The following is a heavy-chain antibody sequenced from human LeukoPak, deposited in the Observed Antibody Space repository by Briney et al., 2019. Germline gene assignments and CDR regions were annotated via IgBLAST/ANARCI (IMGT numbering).Heavy chain of an antibody. CDR3: ARGLGEFDY. V-gene: IGHV3-48*01. CDR1: GFTFSSYS. CDR2: ISSSSSTI. J-gene: IGHJ4*02. D-gene: IGHD3-16*01. Sequence: PGGSLRLSCAASGFTFSSYSMTWVRQAPEKGLEWVSYISSSSSTIYYADSVKGRFTISRDNAKNSLYLQMNSLRAEDTAVYYCARGLGEFDYWGQGTLVTVSS.